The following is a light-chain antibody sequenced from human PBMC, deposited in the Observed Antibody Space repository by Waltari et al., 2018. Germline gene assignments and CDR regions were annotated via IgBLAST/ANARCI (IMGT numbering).Light chain of an antibody. V-gene: IGLV1-40*01. CDR3: QSYDDSLGGSVI. CDR2: GNN. J-gene: IGLJ2*01. Sequence: QSVLTQPPSLSGAPGQRVTIPCTGSSSNIGAGYDFHWYQQFPETAPKLLIFGNNNRPSGVPDRFSGSKSGTSASLAITGLQAEDEAEYYCQSYDDSLGGSVIFGGGTKLTVL. CDR1: SSNIGAGYD.